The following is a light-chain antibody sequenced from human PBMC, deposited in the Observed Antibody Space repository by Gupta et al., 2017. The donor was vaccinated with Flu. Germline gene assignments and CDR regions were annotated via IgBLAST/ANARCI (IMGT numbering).Light chain of an antibody. CDR2: VAS. Sequence: EIVLTQSPATLSLSPGERATLSCRASQSVASSLAWYQQQPGQAPRLLIYVASNRATGIPARFSGSGSGTDFTLTISSLEPEDFAVYYCQQRSSWPLTFGGGTKVEIK. V-gene: IGKV3-11*01. CDR1: QSVASS. CDR3: QQRSSWPLT. J-gene: IGKJ4*01.